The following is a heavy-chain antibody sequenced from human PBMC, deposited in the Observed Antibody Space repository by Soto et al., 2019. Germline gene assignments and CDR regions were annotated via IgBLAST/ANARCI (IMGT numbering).Heavy chain of an antibody. CDR2: ISYDGSNK. D-gene: IGHD3-10*01. V-gene: IGHV3-30*18. Sequence: QVQLVESGGGVVQPGRSLRLSCAASGFTFSSYGMHWVRQAPGKGLEWVAVISYDGSNKYYADSVKGRFTISRDNSKNTLYLQMNSLRAEDTAVYYCAKVRGELLWFGELFGMDVW. CDR3: AKVRGELLWFGELFGMDV. CDR1: GFTFSSYG. J-gene: IGHJ6*01.